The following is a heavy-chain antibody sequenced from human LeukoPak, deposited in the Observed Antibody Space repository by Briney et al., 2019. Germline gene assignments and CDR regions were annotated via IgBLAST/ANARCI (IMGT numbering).Heavy chain of an antibody. CDR1: GFTFSSYG. J-gene: IGHJ6*02. CDR2: ISYDGSNK. V-gene: IGHV3-30*18. Sequence: GGSLRLSCAASGFTFSSYGMHWVRRAPGKGLEWVAVISYDGSNKYYADSVKGRFTISRDNSKNTLYLQMNSLRAEDTAVYYCAKDSESYYYYYGMDVWGQGTTVTVSS. CDR3: AKDSESYYYYYGMDV.